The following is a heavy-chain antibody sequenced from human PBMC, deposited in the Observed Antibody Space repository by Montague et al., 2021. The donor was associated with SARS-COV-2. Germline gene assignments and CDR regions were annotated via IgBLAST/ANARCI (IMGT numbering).Heavy chain of an antibody. CDR2: INHSGST. CDR1: GGSFSGYY. CDR3: ARGLYGDGDYAWAYYYYYMDV. Sequence: SETLSLTCAVYGGSFSGYYWSWIRQPPGKGLEWIGEINHSGSTNYNPSLKSRVTISVDTSKNQFSLKLSSVTAADTAVYYCARGLYGDGDYAWAYYYYYMDVRGKGTTVTVSS. J-gene: IGHJ6*03. V-gene: IGHV4-34*01. D-gene: IGHD4-17*01.